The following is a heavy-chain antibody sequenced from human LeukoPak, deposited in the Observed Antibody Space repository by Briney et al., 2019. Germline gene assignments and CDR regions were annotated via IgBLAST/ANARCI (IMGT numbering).Heavy chain of an antibody. Sequence: SETLSLTCTVSGGSISSSSYYWGWIRQPPGKGLEWIGSIYYSGSTYYNPSLKSRDTISVDTSKNQFSLKLSSVTAADTAVYYCARKLTVTRWVCDTCWFDPWGQGTLVTVSS. J-gene: IGHJ5*02. CDR3: ARKLTVTRWVCDTCWFDP. V-gene: IGHV4-39*07. CDR1: GGSISSSSYY. D-gene: IGHD4-17*01. CDR2: IYYSGST.